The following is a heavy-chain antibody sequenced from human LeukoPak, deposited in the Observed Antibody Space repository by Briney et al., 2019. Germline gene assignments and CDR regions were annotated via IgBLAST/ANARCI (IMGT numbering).Heavy chain of an antibody. D-gene: IGHD1-26*01. Sequence: GRSLRLSCAASGFTFSSYAMHWVRQAPGKGLEWVAVISYDGSNKYYADSVKGRFTISRDNSKNTLYLQMNSLRAEDTAVYYCARDGDSGSYYMDVWGKGTTVTVSS. J-gene: IGHJ6*03. V-gene: IGHV3-30*04. CDR3: ARDGDSGSYYMDV. CDR2: ISYDGSNK. CDR1: GFTFSSYA.